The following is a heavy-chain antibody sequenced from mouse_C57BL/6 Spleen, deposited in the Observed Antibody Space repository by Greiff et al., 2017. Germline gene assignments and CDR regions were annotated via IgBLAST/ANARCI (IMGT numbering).Heavy chain of an antibody. CDR1: GYTFTDYE. D-gene: IGHD1-1*01. J-gene: IGHJ2*01. V-gene: IGHV1-15*01. CDR3: TREDYGSFFDY. CDR2: IDPETGGT. Sequence: VQLQQSGAELVRPGASVTLSCKASGYTFTDYEMHWVKRTPVHGLEWIGAIDPETGGTAYNQKFKGKAILTADKSSSTAYMELRSLTSEDSAVYYCTREDYGSFFDYWGQGTTLTVSS.